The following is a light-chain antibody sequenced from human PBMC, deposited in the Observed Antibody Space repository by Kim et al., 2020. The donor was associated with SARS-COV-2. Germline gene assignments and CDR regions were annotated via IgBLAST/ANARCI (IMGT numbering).Light chain of an antibody. J-gene: IGLJ2*01. CDR3: QAWDSSTAV. CDR2: YDD. V-gene: IGLV3-1*01. CDR1: KLGDKY. Sequence: SVSPGQTASITCSGDKLGDKYAFWYQQKPGQTPVLVIYYDDKRPSEIPERFSGSNSGNTATLTISGTQTMDEASYFCQAWDSSTAVFGGGTQLTVL.